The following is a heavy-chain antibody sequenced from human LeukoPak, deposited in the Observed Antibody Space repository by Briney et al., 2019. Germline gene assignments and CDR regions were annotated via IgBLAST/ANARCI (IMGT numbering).Heavy chain of an antibody. CDR2: IYYSGST. CDR1: GGSISSSSYY. V-gene: IGHV4-39*07. Sequence: SETLSLTCTVSGGSISSSSYYWGWIRQPPGKGLEWIGSIYYSGSTYYNPSLKSRVTISVDTSKNQFSLKLSSVTAADTAVYYCASSPDNIAVAGGGWFDPWGQGTLVTVSS. D-gene: IGHD6-19*01. J-gene: IGHJ5*02. CDR3: ASSPDNIAVAGGGWFDP.